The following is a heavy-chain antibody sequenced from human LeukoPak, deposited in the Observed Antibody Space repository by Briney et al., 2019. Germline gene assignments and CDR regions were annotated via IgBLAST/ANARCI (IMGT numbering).Heavy chain of an antibody. CDR2: IYYSGST. V-gene: IGHV4-61*01. Sequence: SETLSLTCTVSGGSVSSGSYYWSWIRQPPGKGLEWIGYIYYSGSTNYNPSLKSRVTISVDTSRNQFSLKLSSVTAADTAVYYCARVPEGGTAANWGQGTMVTVSS. D-gene: IGHD1-7*01. CDR3: ARVPEGGTAAN. J-gene: IGHJ3*01. CDR1: GGSVSSGSYY.